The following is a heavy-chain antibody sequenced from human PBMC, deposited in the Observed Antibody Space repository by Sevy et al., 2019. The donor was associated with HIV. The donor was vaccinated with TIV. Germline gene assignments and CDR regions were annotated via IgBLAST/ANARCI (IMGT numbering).Heavy chain of an antibody. CDR2: ISTYNGNT. J-gene: IGHJ6*02. D-gene: IGHD6-19*01. V-gene: IGHV1-18*01. CDR1: GYTFSSYG. Sequence: ASVKVSCKASGYTFSSYGISWVRQAPGQGLEWMGWISTYNGNTNYAQKLQGGVTMTTDTSTSAAYMELRSLRSDDTAVCYCARLELSGSGWYGNGMDVWGQWTTVTVSS. CDR3: ARLELSGSGWYGNGMDV.